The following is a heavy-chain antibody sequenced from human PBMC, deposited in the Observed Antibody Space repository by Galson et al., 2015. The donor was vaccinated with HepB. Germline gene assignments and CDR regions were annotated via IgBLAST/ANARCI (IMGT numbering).Heavy chain of an antibody. CDR3: ARDQVVVVPAAIGLNAFDI. CDR1: GYTFTGYA. D-gene: IGHD2-2*01. CDR2: INAGNGNT. V-gene: IGHV1-3*01. Sequence: SVKVSCKASGYTFTGYAMHWVRQAPGQRLEWMGWINAGNGNTKYSQKFQGRVTITRDTSASTAYMELSSLRSEDTAVYYCARDQVVVVPAAIGLNAFDIWGQGTMVTVSS. J-gene: IGHJ3*02.